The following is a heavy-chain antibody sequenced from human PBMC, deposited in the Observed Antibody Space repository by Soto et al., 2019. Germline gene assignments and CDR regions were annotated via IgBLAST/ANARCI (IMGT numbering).Heavy chain of an antibody. D-gene: IGHD3-3*01. CDR3: AKSRWSGPYYFDY. J-gene: IGHJ4*02. V-gene: IGHV3-23*01. CDR2: ISGSGGST. CDR1: GFTFSNYA. Sequence: PGGSLGLSCAASGFTFSNYAMTWVRQAPGRGLEWVSGISGSGGSTYYADSVKGRFTISRDNSKNTLYLQMNSLRAEDTAVYYCAKSRWSGPYYFDYWGQGTLVTVSS.